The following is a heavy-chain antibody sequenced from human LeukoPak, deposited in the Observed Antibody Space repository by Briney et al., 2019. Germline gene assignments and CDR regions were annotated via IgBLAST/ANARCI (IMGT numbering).Heavy chain of an antibody. CDR2: IWYDGSNK. CDR3: ARPSAYDSVWGSYGFWY. Sequence: GGSLRLSCTVSGCTFSSYDMHWVRQAPGKGLEGVAVIWYDGSNKYYADSVKGRFTISRDNSKHTLYLQMNSLRAEDTAVYYGARPSAYDSVWGSYGFWYWGQGTLVTVCS. J-gene: IGHJ4*02. CDR1: GCTFSSYD. D-gene: IGHD3-16*01. V-gene: IGHV3-33*01.